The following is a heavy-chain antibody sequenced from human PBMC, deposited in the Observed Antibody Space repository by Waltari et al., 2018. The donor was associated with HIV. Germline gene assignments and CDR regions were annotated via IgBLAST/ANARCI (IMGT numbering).Heavy chain of an antibody. CDR1: GFTFSTYW. D-gene: IGHD6-13*01. V-gene: IGHV3-7*01. CDR2: IKQDGSEK. Sequence: EVQVVESGGGLVQPGGSRRLSCAASGFTFSTYWMTWVRQAPGKGLEWVANIKQDGSEKNYVGSVKGRFTISRDNAKNSLYLQMNSLRVEDTAVYYCARSRCSPRLCYYNMDVWGQGTTVTVSS. J-gene: IGHJ6*02. CDR3: ARSRCSPRLCYYNMDV.